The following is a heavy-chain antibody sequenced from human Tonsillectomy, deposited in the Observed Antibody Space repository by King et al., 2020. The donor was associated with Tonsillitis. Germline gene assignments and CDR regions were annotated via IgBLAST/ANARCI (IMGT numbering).Heavy chain of an antibody. J-gene: IGHJ4*02. Sequence: VQLVESGGGLVQPGGSLRLSCAASGFTFSSYAMNWVRRAPGKGLEWVSGISGSGGGGSTYYAASVKGRFTIPRDNSKNTLYLQMNSLRAEDTAVYYCAKDISTVVTGLDNWGQGNLVTVSS. CDR1: GFTFSSYA. D-gene: IGHD4-23*01. V-gene: IGHV3-23*04. CDR3: AKDISTVVTGLDN. CDR2: ISGSGGGGST.